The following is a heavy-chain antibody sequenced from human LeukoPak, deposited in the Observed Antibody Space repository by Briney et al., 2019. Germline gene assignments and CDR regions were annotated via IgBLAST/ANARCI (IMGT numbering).Heavy chain of an antibody. CDR2: ISYDGSNK. CDR1: GFTFSSSA. Sequence: PGGSLRLSCAVSGFTFSSSAMSWVRQAPGKGLEWVAVISYDGSNKYYADSVKGRFTISKDNSKNTLYLQMNSLRAEDTAVYYCAKLTVTTDFDYWGQGTLVTVSS. CDR3: AKLTVTTDFDY. D-gene: IGHD4-17*01. J-gene: IGHJ4*02. V-gene: IGHV3-30*18.